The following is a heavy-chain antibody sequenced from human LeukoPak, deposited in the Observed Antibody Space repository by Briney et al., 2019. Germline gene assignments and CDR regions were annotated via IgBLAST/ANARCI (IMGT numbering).Heavy chain of an antibody. V-gene: IGHV3-30*18. D-gene: IGHD3-10*01. Sequence: GGSLRLSCVASGFTFSSYGMHWVRQDPGKGLEWVPVISNDGSNKYYADSVKGRFTISRDNSKNTLYLQMNSLRAEDTAVYYCAKGRGAFDIWGQGTMVTVSS. CDR3: AKGRGAFDI. CDR1: GFTFSSYG. CDR2: ISNDGSNK. J-gene: IGHJ3*02.